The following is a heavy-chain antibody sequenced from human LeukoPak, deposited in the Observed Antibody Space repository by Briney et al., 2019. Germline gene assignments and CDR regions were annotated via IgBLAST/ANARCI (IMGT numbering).Heavy chain of an antibody. J-gene: IGHJ3*02. Sequence: GGSLRLSCAASGFIVSSNYMNWVRQAPGKGLEWVSVVYSDGSTYYADSVKGRFIISRDNSNNTLYLQMNSLRADDTAVYYCARARAPVTRISSFDIWGQGTMVTVSS. CDR2: VYSDGST. CDR3: ARARAPVTRISSFDI. D-gene: IGHD4-17*01. V-gene: IGHV3-66*01. CDR1: GFIVSSNY.